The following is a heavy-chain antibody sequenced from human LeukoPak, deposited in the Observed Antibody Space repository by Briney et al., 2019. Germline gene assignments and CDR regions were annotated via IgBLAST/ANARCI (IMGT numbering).Heavy chain of an antibody. V-gene: IGHV3-23*01. J-gene: IGHJ4*02. Sequence: GGSLRLSCSASGFTFSNYGMSWVRQAPGKGLEWVSGIHGSSGSTYYADSVKGRFTISRDNSKNTLYLQMNSLRAEDTAVYYCARWVVVVKYFDYWGQGTLVTVSS. CDR3: ARWVVVVKYFDY. D-gene: IGHD2-15*01. CDR2: IHGSSGST. CDR1: GFTFSNYG.